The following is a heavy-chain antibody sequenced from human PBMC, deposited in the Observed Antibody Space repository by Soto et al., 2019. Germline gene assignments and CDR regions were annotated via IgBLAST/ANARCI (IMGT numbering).Heavy chain of an antibody. D-gene: IGHD7-27*01. Sequence: PWESLKISCKGSGYSVTRYWIGWVRQLPGKGLELMGIIFPADSDIRYSPSFQGQVTISADKSHNTAYLQWNTLQDSDTAMDYCAKHLTGDIGRRMDVSGQGTTDTVSS. CDR1: GYSVTRYW. J-gene: IGHJ6*02. CDR2: IFPADSDI. CDR3: AKHLTGDIGRRMDV. V-gene: IGHV5-51*01.